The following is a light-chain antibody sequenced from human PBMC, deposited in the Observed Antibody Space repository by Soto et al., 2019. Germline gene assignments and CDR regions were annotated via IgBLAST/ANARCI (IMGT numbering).Light chain of an antibody. CDR1: SRDVVGYNY. CDR3: SSYTSSSTRV. V-gene: IGLV2-14*01. J-gene: IGLJ3*02. CDR2: EVS. Sequence: QSALTQPASVSGSPGQSITISCTGTSRDVVGYNYVSWYQQHPGKAPKLMIYEVSKRPSGVSNRFSGSKSGNTASLTISGLQAEDEADYYCSSYTSSSTRVFGGGTKLTVL.